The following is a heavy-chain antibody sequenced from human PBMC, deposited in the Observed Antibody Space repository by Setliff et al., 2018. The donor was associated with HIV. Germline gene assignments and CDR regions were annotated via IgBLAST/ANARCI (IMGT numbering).Heavy chain of an antibody. J-gene: IGHJ4*02. V-gene: IGHV3-21*04. CDR3: ATDCAVVGGTGSLDS. CDR1: GFTFGSYA. Sequence: GGSLRLSCAPSGFTFGSYAMSWVRQAPGKGLEWVSSISSSSSTIYYADSVKGRFTISRDNVKNSLYLQMNSLRVEDTAVYYCATDCAVVGGTGSLDSWGQGTLVTISS. CDR2: ISSSSSTI. D-gene: IGHD1-26*01.